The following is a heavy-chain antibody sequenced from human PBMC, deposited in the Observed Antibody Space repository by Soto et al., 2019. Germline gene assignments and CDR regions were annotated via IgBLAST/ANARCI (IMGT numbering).Heavy chain of an antibody. D-gene: IGHD6-13*01. J-gene: IGHJ5*02. CDR3: AHLYSSSWYGLYWFDP. CDR2: IYWDDDK. Sequence: SGPTPVNPTQTLTLTCTFSGFSLSSSVVGVGWIRRPRGKALEWLALIYWDDDKRYSPSLKSRLAITKDTSKNQVVLTMTNMDPVDTATYYCAHLYSSSWYGLYWFDPWGQGTLVTVSS. CDR1: GFSLSSSVVG. V-gene: IGHV2-5*02.